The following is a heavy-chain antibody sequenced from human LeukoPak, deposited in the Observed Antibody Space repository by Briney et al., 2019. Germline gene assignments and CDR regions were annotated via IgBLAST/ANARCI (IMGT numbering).Heavy chain of an antibody. J-gene: IGHJ3*02. D-gene: IGHD2-2*01. V-gene: IGHV1-2*02. CDR2: INPNSGGT. CDR1: GYTFTGYY. CDR3: ARHAAAMSAFDI. Sequence: ASVKVSCKASGYTFTGYYMHWVRQAPGQGLEWMGWINPNSGGTNYAQKFQGRVTMTRDTSISTAYMELGRLRSDDTAVYYCARHAAAMSAFDIWGQGTMVTVSS.